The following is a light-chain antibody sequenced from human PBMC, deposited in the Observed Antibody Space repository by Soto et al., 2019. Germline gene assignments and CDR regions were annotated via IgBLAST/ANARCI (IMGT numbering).Light chain of an antibody. V-gene: IGKV1-5*03. Sequence: DIQMTQSPSTLSASVGDRVTITCRASQSISSWLAWYQQKPGRAPNLLIYEASTLESGVPSRIGGSGSVTEFTLTISSLQPDDFATYYGRPYYSYPFSFGQGTRLEIK. CDR1: QSISSW. CDR2: EAS. J-gene: IGKJ5*01. CDR3: RPYYSYPFS.